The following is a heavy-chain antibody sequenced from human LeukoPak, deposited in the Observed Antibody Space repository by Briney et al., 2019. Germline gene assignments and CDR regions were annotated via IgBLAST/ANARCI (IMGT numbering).Heavy chain of an antibody. CDR1: GITVSQND. D-gene: IGHD3-10*01. V-gene: IGHV3-66*02. Sequence: GGSLRLSCAASGITVSQNDMSWVRQAPGRGLEWVSLIYADGATHYADSVKGRFTISRDNSKNTVYLEMNSLRPEDTAVYFCARDRAGRKAWVEFDPWGQGTLVTVPS. CDR3: ARDRAGRKAWVEFDP. J-gene: IGHJ5*02. CDR2: IYADGAT.